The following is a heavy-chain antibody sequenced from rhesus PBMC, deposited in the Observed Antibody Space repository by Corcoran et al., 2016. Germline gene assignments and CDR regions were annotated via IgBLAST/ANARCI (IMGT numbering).Heavy chain of an antibody. CDR2: IYGSSGST. CDR1: GYSISSGYD. J-gene: IGHJ4*01. Sequence: QVQLQGSGPGVVKPSETLSLTCAVPGYSISSGYDWSWIRQPPGKGLEWIGYIYGSSGSTNYNPSLKNRVTISKDTAKNQFSLKLSSVTAADTAVYYCASLDYWGQGVLVTVSS. CDR3: ASLDY. V-gene: IGHV4-76*01.